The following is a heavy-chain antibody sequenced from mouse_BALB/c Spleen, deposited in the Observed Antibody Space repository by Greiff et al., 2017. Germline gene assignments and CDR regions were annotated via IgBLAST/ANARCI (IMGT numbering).Heavy chain of an antibody. Sequence: EVQRVESGPGLVKPSQSLSLTCSVTGYSITSGYYWNWIRQFPGNKLEWMGYISYDGSNNYNPSLKNRISITRDTSKNQFFLKLNSVTTEDTATYYCATTYYEGYWGQGTTLTVSS. D-gene: IGHD2-10*01. CDR3: ATTYYEGY. CDR1: GYSITSGYY. CDR2: ISYDGSN. J-gene: IGHJ2*01. V-gene: IGHV3-6*02.